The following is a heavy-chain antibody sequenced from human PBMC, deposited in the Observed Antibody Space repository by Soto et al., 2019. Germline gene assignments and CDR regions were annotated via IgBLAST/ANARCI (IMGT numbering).Heavy chain of an antibody. D-gene: IGHD6-19*01. J-gene: IGHJ6*02. CDR1: GGTFSSYA. CDR3: ARVGLDSVGTYYYYYYGMEV. V-gene: IGHV1-69*01. Sequence: QVQLVQSGAEGKKPGSSVKVSCKASGGTFSSYAISWVRQAPGQGLEWMGGIIPIYCTANYAQKCQGRVPITADESTSTAYMERSSLRSEDTAVYYCARVGLDSVGTYYYYYYGMEVWGQGTTVTVSS. CDR2: IIPIYCTA.